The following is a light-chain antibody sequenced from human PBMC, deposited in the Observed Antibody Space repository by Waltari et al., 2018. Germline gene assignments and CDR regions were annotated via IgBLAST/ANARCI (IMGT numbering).Light chain of an antibody. CDR1: QSVSRS. Sequence: EIVLAQSPGTLSLSPGERATLSCRASQSVSRSLAWYQQKPGQAPRLLIYGTSIRATGIPDRFSGSGSGTDFILTISRLESEDFAVYYCQHYVRLPATFGQGTKVEIK. CDR3: QHYVRLPAT. CDR2: GTS. V-gene: IGKV3-20*01. J-gene: IGKJ1*01.